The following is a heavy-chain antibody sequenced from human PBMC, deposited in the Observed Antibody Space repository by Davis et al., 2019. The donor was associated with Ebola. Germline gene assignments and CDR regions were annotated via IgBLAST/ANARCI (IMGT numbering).Heavy chain of an antibody. CDR3: ARGERWLRPVASDI. D-gene: IGHD5-24*01. CDR1: GAYTRSGDYY. CDR2: IYYSGST. J-gene: IGHJ3*02. V-gene: IGHV4-61*08. Sequence: MPSETLSLTCTVSGAYTRSGDYYWSWIRQHPGKGLEWIGYIYYSGSTNYNPSLKSRVTISVDTSKNQFSLKLSSVTAADTAMYYCARGERWLRPVASDIWGQGTMVTVSS.